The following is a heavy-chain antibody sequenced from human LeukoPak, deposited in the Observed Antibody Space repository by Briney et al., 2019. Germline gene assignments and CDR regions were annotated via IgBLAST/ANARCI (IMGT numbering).Heavy chain of an antibody. CDR1: GFTFSNYA. Sequence: GGSLRLSCVASGFTFSNYAMSWVRQTPGKGLEWVSSISGSGGSTHYADSVKGRFTISRDNSKNILYLQMNSLRAEDTAVHYCAKDWMSTIINYFDYWGQGTLVTVSS. D-gene: IGHD5-12*01. V-gene: IGHV3-23*01. CDR2: ISGSGGST. J-gene: IGHJ4*02. CDR3: AKDWMSTIINYFDY.